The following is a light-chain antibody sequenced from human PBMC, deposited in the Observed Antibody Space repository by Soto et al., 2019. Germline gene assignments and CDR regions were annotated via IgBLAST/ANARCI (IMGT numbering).Light chain of an antibody. V-gene: IGKV3-20*01. CDR2: GAS. J-gene: IGKJ1*01. CDR1: QSVSSSY. Sequence: EIVLTQSPGTLSLSPGERATLSCRASQSVSSSYLAWYQQKPGQAPRLLIYGASSRATGIPDRFSGSGSGTDFTLTISRLEPEDFAVYYCQQYGSSTTGTFGQGTKVEI. CDR3: QQYGSSTTGT.